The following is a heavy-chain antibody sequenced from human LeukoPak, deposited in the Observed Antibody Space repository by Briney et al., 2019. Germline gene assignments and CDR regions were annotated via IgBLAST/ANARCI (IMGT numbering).Heavy chain of an antibody. V-gene: IGHV3-33*06. D-gene: IGHD3-16*02. CDR3: AKARDSLGELSFH. Sequence: GGSLRLSCATSGFTFSSYGFHWVRQAPVKGLEWVAVIWFDGSKRYYADSVKGRFTISRDSSKNTVYLQMNSLRAEDTAVYYCAKARDSLGELSFHGGQGTLVTVSS. J-gene: IGHJ4*02. CDR2: IWFDGSKR. CDR1: GFTFSSYG.